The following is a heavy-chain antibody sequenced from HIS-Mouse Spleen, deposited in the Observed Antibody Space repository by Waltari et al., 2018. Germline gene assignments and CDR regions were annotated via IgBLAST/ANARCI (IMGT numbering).Heavy chain of an antibody. Sequence: QLQLQESGPGLVKPSETLSLTCTVSGGSISSSSYSWGWIRQPPGKGLGWVGSIYYSGSTYYNPSLKSRVTISVDTSKNQFSLKLSSVTAADTAVYYCAYGDYFDYWGQGTLVTVSS. V-gene: IGHV4-39*01. CDR3: AYGDYFDY. J-gene: IGHJ4*02. D-gene: IGHD4-17*01. CDR1: GGSISSSSYS. CDR2: IYYSGST.